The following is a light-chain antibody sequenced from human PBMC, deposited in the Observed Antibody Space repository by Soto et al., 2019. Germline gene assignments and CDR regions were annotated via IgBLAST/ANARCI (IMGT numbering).Light chain of an antibody. J-gene: IGKJ1*01. CDR2: KAS. Sequence: DIQMTQSPSTLSASVGDRVTITCRASQSISSWLDCYQQKPGKAPKLLIYKASTLQSGVPSRFSGSGSGTEFTLAISSLQPDDSATYYCQQYNDNWTFGQGTKVEIK. CDR3: QQYNDNWT. CDR1: QSISSW. V-gene: IGKV1-5*03.